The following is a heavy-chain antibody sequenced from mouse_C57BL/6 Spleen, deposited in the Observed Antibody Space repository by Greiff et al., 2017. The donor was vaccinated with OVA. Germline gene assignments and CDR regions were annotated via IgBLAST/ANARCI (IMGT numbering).Heavy chain of an antibody. V-gene: IGHV1-15*01. CDR2: IDPETGGT. CDR3: TNGYWNFDY. J-gene: IGHJ2*01. CDR1: GYTFTDYE. D-gene: IGHD2-3*01. Sequence: QVQLQQSGAELVRPGASVTLSCKASGYTFTDYEMHWVKQTPVHGLEWIGAIDPETGGTAYNQKFKGKAILTADKSSISAYMELRSLTSEDSAVYYCTNGYWNFDYWGQGTTLTVSS.